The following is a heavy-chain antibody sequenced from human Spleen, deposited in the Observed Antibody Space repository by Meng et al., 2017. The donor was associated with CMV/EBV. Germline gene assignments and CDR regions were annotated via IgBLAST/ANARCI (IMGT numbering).Heavy chain of an antibody. J-gene: IGHJ4*02. CDR1: EYILTDLP. CDR2: FDLRDGET. V-gene: IGHV1-24*01. CDR3: ATGDPHENYLEY. Sequence: ASVKVSCKVSEYILTDLPIHWVRQAPGKGLEWLGGFDLRDGETVYAQKFQGRVTMTEDTSIDTAYLELSSLTSEDTAVYHCATGDPHENYLEYWGQGTLVTVSS.